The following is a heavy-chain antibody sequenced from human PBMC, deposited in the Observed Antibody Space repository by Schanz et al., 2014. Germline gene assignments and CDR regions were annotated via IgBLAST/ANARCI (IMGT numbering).Heavy chain of an antibody. V-gene: IGHV3-30*04. Sequence: QVQLLQFGGGVVQPGRSLRLSCAASGFTFSSYAMHWVRQAPGKGLEWVALISNDGIKYYADSVEGRFTISRDNSRNTLYLQMNSLRTEDTAVYYCARANYRRKINFDYWGRGTLVTVSS. D-gene: IGHD3-10*01. CDR2: ISNDGIK. J-gene: IGHJ4*02. CDR1: GFTFSSYA. CDR3: ARANYRRKINFDY.